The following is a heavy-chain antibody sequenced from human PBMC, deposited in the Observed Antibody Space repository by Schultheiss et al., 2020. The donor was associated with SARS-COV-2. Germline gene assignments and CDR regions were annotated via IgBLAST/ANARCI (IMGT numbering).Heavy chain of an antibody. D-gene: IGHD6-19*01. V-gene: IGHV3-23*01. Sequence: GESLKISCAASGFTFSSYAMSWVRQAPGKGLEWVSAISGSGGSTYYADSVKGRFTISRDNSKNTLYLQMNSLRAEDTAVYYCASSQGWFDPWGQGTLVTVSS. CDR1: GFTFSSYA. CDR3: ASSQGWFDP. CDR2: ISGSGGST. J-gene: IGHJ5*02.